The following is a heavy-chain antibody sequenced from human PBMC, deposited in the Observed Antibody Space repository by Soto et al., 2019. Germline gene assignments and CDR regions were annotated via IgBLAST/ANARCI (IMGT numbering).Heavy chain of an antibody. Sequence: WGSLRLSCSASVFTFSTYAMSWFRQAPGKGLEWVSAISGSGGSTYYTDSVKGRFTISRDNSKNTLYLQMNSLRAEDTAVYYCAVRKTGSFFDYWGQGTLVTVSS. V-gene: IGHV3-23*01. CDR1: VFTFSTYA. J-gene: IGHJ4*02. D-gene: IGHD1-26*01. CDR3: AVRKTGSFFDY. CDR2: ISGSGGST.